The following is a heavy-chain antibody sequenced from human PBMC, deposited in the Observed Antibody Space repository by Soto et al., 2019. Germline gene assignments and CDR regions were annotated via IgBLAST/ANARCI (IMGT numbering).Heavy chain of an antibody. CDR2: IYSGGST. V-gene: IGHV3-66*01. CDR3: ARDTVTRKFDS. D-gene: IGHD4-17*01. CDR1: GGTGGSND. Sequence: LRVWSAAAGGTGGSNDVSWVRQATGKGLKWVSVIYSGGSTYYADSVKGRFTISRDNSKNTLYLQMNSLRAEDMAVYYCARDTVTRKFDSWGQGPLVTASS. J-gene: IGHJ4*02.